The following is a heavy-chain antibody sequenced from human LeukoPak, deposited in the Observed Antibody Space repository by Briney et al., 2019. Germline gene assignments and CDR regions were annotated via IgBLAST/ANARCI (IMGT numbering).Heavy chain of an antibody. J-gene: IGHJ6*03. D-gene: IGHD3-10*01. CDR2: ISSSSSTI. Sequence: PGGSLRLSCAAPGFTFSSYSMNWVRQAPGKGLEWVSYISSSSSTIYYADSVKGRFTISRDNAKNSLYLQMNSLRAEDTAVYYCARKYYYGSGSQYYMDVWGKGTTVTVSS. V-gene: IGHV3-48*01. CDR1: GFTFSSYS. CDR3: ARKYYYGSGSQYYMDV.